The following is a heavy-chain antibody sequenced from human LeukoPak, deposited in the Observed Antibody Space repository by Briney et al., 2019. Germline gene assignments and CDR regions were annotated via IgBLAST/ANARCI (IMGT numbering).Heavy chain of an antibody. Sequence: SETLSLTCAVYGGSFSGYYWSWIRQPPGKGLEWIGEINHSGSTNYNLSLKSRVTISVDTSKNQFSLKLSSVTAADTAVYYCARGYDILTGPNYWGQGTLVTVSS. V-gene: IGHV4-34*01. CDR2: INHSGST. CDR1: GGSFSGYY. J-gene: IGHJ4*02. D-gene: IGHD3-9*01. CDR3: ARGYDILTGPNY.